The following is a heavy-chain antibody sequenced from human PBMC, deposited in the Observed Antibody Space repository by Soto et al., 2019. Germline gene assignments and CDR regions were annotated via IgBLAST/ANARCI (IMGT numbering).Heavy chain of an antibody. V-gene: IGHV1-69*06. J-gene: IGHJ4*02. D-gene: IGHD3-10*01. CDR2: IIPFLGKI. CDR1: GSIFITYG. CDR3: ARETAHRGSSGRPLLPENFDS. Sequence: QVQLVQSGAEMKMPGSSVKVSCKTSGSIFITYGISWVRQAPGQGLEWMRGIIPFLGKINHAQIFQDRVTITADKATSTVYLEPTDLISNDTAVYYCARETAHRGSSGRPLLPENFDSWGQGTLVTVSS.